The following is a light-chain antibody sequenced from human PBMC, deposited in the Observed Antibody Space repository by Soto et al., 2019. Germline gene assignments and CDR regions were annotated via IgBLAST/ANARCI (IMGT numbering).Light chain of an antibody. V-gene: IGKV3-11*01. J-gene: IGKJ5*01. CDR3: QQRSNWPPAS. Sequence: EIVLTQSPGTLSLSPGEIATLYFSASQNVGTYLAWYQQKPGQAPRLLLYDTSYRATDVPARFSGSGSGTDFTLTISSLEPEDFALYYCQQRSNWPPASFGQGTRLEIK. CDR1: QNVGTY. CDR2: DTS.